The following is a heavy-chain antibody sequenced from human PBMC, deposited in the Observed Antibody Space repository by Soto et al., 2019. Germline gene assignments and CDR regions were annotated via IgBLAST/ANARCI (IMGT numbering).Heavy chain of an antibody. CDR1: GYSISSGYY. V-gene: IGHV4-38-2*01. CDR2: IYESGST. Sequence: SETLSLTCAVSGYSISSGYYWGWIRQPPGKGLEWIGSIYESGSTYYNPSLKSRVTMSVDTSKNQFSLKLTSVTAADTAVYYCARGWVVVAATFFDYWGQGTLVTVS. CDR3: ARGWVVVAATFFDY. J-gene: IGHJ4*02. D-gene: IGHD2-15*01.